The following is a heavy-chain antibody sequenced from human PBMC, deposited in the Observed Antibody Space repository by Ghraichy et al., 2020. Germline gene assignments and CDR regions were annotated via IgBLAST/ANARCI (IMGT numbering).Heavy chain of an antibody. CDR1: GFTSSNYV. CDR2: ISYDGSNK. CDR3: ASLDYGEHFDY. D-gene: IGHD4-17*01. V-gene: IGHV3-30*04. J-gene: IGHJ4*02. Sequence: GGSLRLSCAASGFTSSNYVIHWVRQAPGKGLEWVAVISYDGSNKYYAYSVKGRFTISRDNSKNTLYLQMNSLRAEDTAVYYCASLDYGEHFDYWGQGTLVTVSS.